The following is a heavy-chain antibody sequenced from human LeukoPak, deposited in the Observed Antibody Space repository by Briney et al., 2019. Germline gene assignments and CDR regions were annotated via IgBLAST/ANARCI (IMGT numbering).Heavy chain of an antibody. CDR2: ISWNSGSI. D-gene: IGHD1-1*01. J-gene: IGHJ5*02. Sequence: GRSLRLSCAASGFTFDDYAMHWVRKAPGKGLEWVSGISWNSGSIGYADSVKGRFTISRDNAKNSLYLQMNSLRAEDTALYYCAKHNSGQPADHSQGWFDPWGQGTLVTVYS. CDR3: AKHNSGQPADHSQGWFDP. CDR1: GFTFDDYA. V-gene: IGHV3-9*01.